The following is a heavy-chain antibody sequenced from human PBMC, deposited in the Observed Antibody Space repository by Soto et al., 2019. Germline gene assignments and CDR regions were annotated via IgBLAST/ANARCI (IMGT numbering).Heavy chain of an antibody. D-gene: IGHD3-22*01. V-gene: IGHV3-74*01. J-gene: IGHJ4*02. CDR3: ARPYYYDSSGYYYLDY. CDR1: RSPFCRYW. CDR2: ISSAGSST. Sequence: GGSLRLSCAASRSPFCRYWMQWFPQAPGNGLACLSRISSAGSSTSYADSVKGRFTISRDNSKNRLSLQMNSRRAEYTAVFYHARPYYYDSSGYYYLDYWDQGTLVTVST.